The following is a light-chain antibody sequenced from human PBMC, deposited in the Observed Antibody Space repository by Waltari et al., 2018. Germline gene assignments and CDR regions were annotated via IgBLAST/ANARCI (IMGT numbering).Light chain of an antibody. CDR1: QGISSY. Sequence: DIQLTQSPSFLSAAVGDRVTIPCRASQGISSYLAWYQQKPGKAPKLLIFPASTLQSGVPSRFSGSGSGTEFTLTISSLQPEDFATYYCQQVNDYPQPFGQGTKLEIK. CDR2: PAS. V-gene: IGKV1-9*01. J-gene: IGKJ2*01. CDR3: QQVNDYPQP.